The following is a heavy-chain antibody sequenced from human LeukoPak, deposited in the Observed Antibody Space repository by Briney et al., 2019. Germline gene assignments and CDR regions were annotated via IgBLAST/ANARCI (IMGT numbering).Heavy chain of an antibody. V-gene: IGHV4-59*12. Sequence: SSETLSLTCTVSGGSISSYYWSWIRQPPGKGLEWIGYTYNSGSSSYSPPFKSRVTISTDTPRNQFFLRLTSVTAADTAVYYCAGYYGSGQWDNWGQGTLVTVSS. CDR1: GGSISSYY. CDR2: TYNSGSS. D-gene: IGHD3-10*01. CDR3: AGYYGSGQWDN. J-gene: IGHJ4*02.